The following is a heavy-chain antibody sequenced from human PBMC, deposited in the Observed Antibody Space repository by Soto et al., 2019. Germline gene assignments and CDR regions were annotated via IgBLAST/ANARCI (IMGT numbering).Heavy chain of an antibody. D-gene: IGHD2-2*02. J-gene: IGHJ3*02. V-gene: IGHV3-30-3*01. CDR1: GFTFSSYA. CDR3: TYCSSTSCYTDAFDI. CDR2: ISYDGSNK. Sequence: GGSLRLSCAASGFTFSSYAMHWVRQAPGKGLEWVAVISYDGSNKYYADSVKGRFTISRDSSKNTLYLQMNSLRAEDTAVYYSTYCSSTSCYTDAFDIWGQGTMVTVSS.